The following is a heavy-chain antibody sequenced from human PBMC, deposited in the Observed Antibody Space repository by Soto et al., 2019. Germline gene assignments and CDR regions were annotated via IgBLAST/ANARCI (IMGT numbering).Heavy chain of an antibody. CDR3: ARDQRLITMIVVVITDAFDI. CDR2: ISAYNGNT. J-gene: IGHJ3*02. V-gene: IGHV1-18*01. Sequence: GASMKVSRKASCYTLTRHGISRVRPAPGQRPEGVGWISAYNGNTNYAQKLQGRVTMTTDTSTSTAYMELRSLRSDDTAVYYCARDQRLITMIVVVITDAFDIWGQGTMVTVSS. D-gene: IGHD3-22*01. CDR1: CYTLTRHG.